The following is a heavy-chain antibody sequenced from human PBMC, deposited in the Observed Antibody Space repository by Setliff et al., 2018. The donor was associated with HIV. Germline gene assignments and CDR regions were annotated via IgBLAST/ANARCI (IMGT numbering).Heavy chain of an antibody. J-gene: IGHJ4*02. CDR1: GGSISSSSYY. V-gene: IGHV4-39*01. CDR2: INYSGST. CDR3: ARREYSSSSPPFDY. Sequence: PSETLSLTCTVSGGSISSSSYYWGWIRQPPGKGLEWIGTINYSGSTYSNPSLKSRVTMSVDTSKNQFSLKLISVTAADTAVYYCARREYSSSSPPFDYWGQGTRVTVSS. D-gene: IGHD6-6*01.